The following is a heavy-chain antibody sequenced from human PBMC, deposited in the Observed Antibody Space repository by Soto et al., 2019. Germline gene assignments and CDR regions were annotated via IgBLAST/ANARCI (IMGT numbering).Heavy chain of an antibody. V-gene: IGHV1-69*13. D-gene: IGHD5-12*01. Sequence: SVKVSCKASGGTFSSYAISWVRQAPGQGLEWMGGIIPIFGTANYAQKFQGRVTITADESTGTAYMELSRLRSGDTAVYYCARDLGWRWLQLDYWGQGTLVTVSS. CDR1: GGTFSSYA. CDR2: IIPIFGTA. CDR3: ARDLGWRWLQLDY. J-gene: IGHJ4*02.